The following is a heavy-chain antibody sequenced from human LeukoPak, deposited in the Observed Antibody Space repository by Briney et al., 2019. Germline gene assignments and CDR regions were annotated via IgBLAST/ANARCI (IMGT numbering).Heavy chain of an antibody. J-gene: IGHJ5*02. CDR3: ARVCGYDSSGYCTNWFDP. D-gene: IGHD3-22*01. CDR1: GFTFSSYW. CDR2: INSDGSST. V-gene: IGHV3-74*01. Sequence: GGSLRLSCAASGFTFSSYWMHWVRQAPGKGLVWVSRINSDGSSTSYADSVRGRFTISRANAKSTLYLQMNSLRAEDTAVYYCARVCGYDSSGYCTNWFDPWGQGTLVTVSS.